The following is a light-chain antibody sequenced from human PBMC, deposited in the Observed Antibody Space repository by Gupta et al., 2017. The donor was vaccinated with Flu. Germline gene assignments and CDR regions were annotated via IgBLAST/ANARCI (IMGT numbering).Light chain of an antibody. V-gene: IGKV3-20*01. CDR1: QSVRSSW. J-gene: IGKJ5*01. CDR2: GAS. Sequence: IVLTQSPGTLSLSPGERATLSCRASQSVRSSWLAWYQRKPGQAPRLLMYGASTRITGIPDRLSGSGSGTDFTLSISRLEPEDCAVYYCQQYGDSPFTVGQGTRLDIK. CDR3: QQYGDSPFT.